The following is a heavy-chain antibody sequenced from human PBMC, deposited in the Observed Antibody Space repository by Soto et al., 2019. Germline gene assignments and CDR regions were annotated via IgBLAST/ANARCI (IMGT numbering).Heavy chain of an antibody. CDR2: IYYSGST. V-gene: IGHV4-39*01. J-gene: IGHJ6*02. D-gene: IGHD4-17*01. CDR1: GGSISSSSYY. CDR3: ARQPNLGTTVTTDYGMDV. Sequence: QLQLQESGPGLVKPSETLSLTCTVSGGSISSSSYYWGWIRQPPGKGLEWIGSIYYSGSTYYNPSLKSRVTISVDTSKNQFSLKLSSVTAADTAVYYCARQPNLGTTVTTDYGMDVWGQGTTVTVSS.